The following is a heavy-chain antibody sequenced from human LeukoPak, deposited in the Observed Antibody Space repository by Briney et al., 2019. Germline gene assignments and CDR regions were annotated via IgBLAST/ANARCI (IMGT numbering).Heavy chain of an antibody. D-gene: IGHD3-10*01. Sequence: SETLSLTCTVSGGSISSSSYYWGWIRQPPGKGLEWIGSIYYSGSTYYNPSLKSRVTISVDTSKNQFSLKLSSVTAADTAVYYCARHRLVMYYYGSGSYKYDWFDPWGQGTLVTVSS. CDR2: IYYSGST. CDR3: ARHRLVMYYYGSGSYKYDWFDP. V-gene: IGHV4-39*01. CDR1: GGSISSSSYY. J-gene: IGHJ5*02.